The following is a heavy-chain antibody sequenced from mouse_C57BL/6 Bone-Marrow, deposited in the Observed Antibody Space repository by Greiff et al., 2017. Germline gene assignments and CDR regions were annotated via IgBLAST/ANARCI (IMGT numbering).Heavy chain of an antibody. V-gene: IGHV14-4*01. D-gene: IGHD2-4*01. CDR1: GFNIKDDY. Sequence: EVQLQQSGAELVRPGASVKLSCTASGFNIKDDYMHWVKQRPEQGLEWIGWIDPENGDTEYASKFQGKATITADTSSNPAYLQLSSLTSEDTAVYYCTTSDYAWFAYWGQGTLVTVSA. J-gene: IGHJ3*01. CDR3: TTSDYAWFAY. CDR2: IDPENGDT.